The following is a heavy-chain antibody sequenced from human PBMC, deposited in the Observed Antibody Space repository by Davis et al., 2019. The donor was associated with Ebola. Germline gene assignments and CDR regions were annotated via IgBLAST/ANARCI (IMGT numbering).Heavy chain of an antibody. CDR1: GFTFNDAW. CDR2: ISSSSTI. J-gene: IGHJ6*02. D-gene: IGHD1-26*01. Sequence: PGGSLRLSCAASGFTFNDAWMSWVRQAPGKGLEWVSYISSSSTIYYADSVKGRFTISRDNAKNSLYLQMNSLRAEDTAVYYCARDLGPGGAYYYYGMDVWGQGTTVTVSS. V-gene: IGHV3-69-1*01. CDR3: ARDLGPGGAYYYYGMDV.